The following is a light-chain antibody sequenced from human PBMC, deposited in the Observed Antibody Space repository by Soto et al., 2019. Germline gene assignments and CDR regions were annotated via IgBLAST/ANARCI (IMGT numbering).Light chain of an antibody. CDR1: LSVSNN. CDR2: GAS. J-gene: IGKJ1*01. V-gene: IGKV3-15*01. Sequence: ETLMTQSPATLSVSPGERATLSCRTSLSVSNNLAWYQHRPGQAPRLLIFGASTRATGIPARFSGSGSGTEFTLTISGLQSDDFAVYYCIRYNDWPSWTFGSGTKVDIK. CDR3: IRYNDWPSWT.